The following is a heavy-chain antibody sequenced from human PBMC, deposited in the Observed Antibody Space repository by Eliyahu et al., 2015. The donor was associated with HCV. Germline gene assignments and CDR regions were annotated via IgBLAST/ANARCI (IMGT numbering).Heavy chain of an antibody. D-gene: IGHD3-10*01. Sequence: QVQLVQSGAEVKKPGASVKVSCKASGYTFTSYGISWVRQAPGQGLEWMGWISAYNGNTNYAQKLQGRVTMTTDTSTSTAYMELRSLRSDDTAVYYCAREPDYYGSGSYLMGYDAFDIWGQGTMVTVSS. V-gene: IGHV1-18*01. CDR3: AREPDYYGSGSYLMGYDAFDI. J-gene: IGHJ3*02. CDR1: GYTFTSYG. CDR2: ISAYNGNT.